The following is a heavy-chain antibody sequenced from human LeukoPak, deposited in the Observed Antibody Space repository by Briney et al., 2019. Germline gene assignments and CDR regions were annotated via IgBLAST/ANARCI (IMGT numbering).Heavy chain of an antibody. CDR2: ISGSGGST. CDR1: GFTFSSNG. J-gene: IGHJ4*02. D-gene: IGHD3-22*01. V-gene: IGHV3-23*01. Sequence: GGSLRLSCAASGFTFSSNGMDWVRQAPGKGLEWVAGISGSGGSTNYADSVKGRFTISRDNPKNTLYLQMNSLRAEDTAVYFCAKRGVVIRVILVGFHKEAYYFDSWGQGALVTVSS. CDR3: AKRGVVIRVILVGFHKEAYYFDS.